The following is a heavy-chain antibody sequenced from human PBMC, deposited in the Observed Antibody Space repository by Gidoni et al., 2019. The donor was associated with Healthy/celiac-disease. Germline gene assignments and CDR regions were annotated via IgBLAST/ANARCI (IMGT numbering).Heavy chain of an antibody. CDR2: INHSGST. CDR3: ASRVGEYSSSFQDY. V-gene: IGHV4-34*01. CDR1: GGSFSGYY. Sequence: QVQLQQWGAGLLKPSEPLSLTCAVYGGSFSGYYWSWIRQPPGKGLEWIGEINHSGSTNYNPALKSRVTISVDTSKNQFSLKLSSVTAADTAVYYCASRVGEYSSSFQDYWGQGTLVTVSS. D-gene: IGHD6-6*01. J-gene: IGHJ4*02.